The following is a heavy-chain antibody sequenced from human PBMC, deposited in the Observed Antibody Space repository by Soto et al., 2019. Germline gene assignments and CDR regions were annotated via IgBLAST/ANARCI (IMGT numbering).Heavy chain of an antibody. D-gene: IGHD3-10*01. CDR1: GYTFTSYY. J-gene: IGHJ3*02. CDR2: INPSGGST. CDR3: ARGTGSGSYYRGSAFDI. Sequence: AAVKVSCKASGYTFTSYYMHWVRQAPGQGLEWMGIINPSGGSTSYAQKFQGRVTMTRDTSTSTVYMELSSLRSEDTAVYYCARGTGSGSYYRGSAFDIWGQGTMVTVSS. V-gene: IGHV1-46*01.